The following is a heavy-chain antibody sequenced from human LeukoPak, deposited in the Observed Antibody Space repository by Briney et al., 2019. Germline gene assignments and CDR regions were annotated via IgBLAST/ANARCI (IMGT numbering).Heavy chain of an antibody. J-gene: IGHJ4*02. D-gene: IGHD3-22*01. CDR1: GFTFSRYW. CDR3: AKDLTSPYYPNYFDC. CDR2: ISGSGDST. V-gene: IGHV3-23*01. Sequence: GGSLRLSCAASGFTFSRYWMSWVRQAPGKGPEYVLGISGSGDSTYYADSVMGRFTVSRDNSKNTLYLQMNSLRAEDTATYYCAKDLTSPYYPNYFDCRGQGTLVTVSS.